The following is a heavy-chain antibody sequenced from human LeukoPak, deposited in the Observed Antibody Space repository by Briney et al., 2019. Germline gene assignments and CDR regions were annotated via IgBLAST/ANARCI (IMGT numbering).Heavy chain of an antibody. CDR3: ARVARWGDYIFDY. CDR1: GFTFSDYY. D-gene: IGHD4-17*01. CDR2: ISSSGSTM. V-gene: IGHV3-11*01. Sequence: GGSLRLSCAASGFTFSDYYMSWIRQAPGKGLEWVSYISSSGSTMYYADSVKGRFTISRDNAKNSLYLQMNSLRAEDTAVYYCARVARWGDYIFDYWGQGTLVTVSS. J-gene: IGHJ4*02.